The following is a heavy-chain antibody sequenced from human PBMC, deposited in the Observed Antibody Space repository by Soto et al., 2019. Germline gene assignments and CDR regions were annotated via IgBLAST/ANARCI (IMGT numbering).Heavy chain of an antibody. CDR2: IIPIFGTA. J-gene: IGHJ3*02. CDR3: ARVIAVAHAFDI. CDR1: GGTFSSYA. V-gene: IGHV1-69*06. Sequence: GASVKVSCKASGGTFSSYAISWVRQAPGQGLEWMGGIIPIFGTANYAQKFQGRVTITADKSTSTAYMELSSLRSEDTAVYYRARVIAVAHAFDIWGQGTMVTVSS. D-gene: IGHD6-19*01.